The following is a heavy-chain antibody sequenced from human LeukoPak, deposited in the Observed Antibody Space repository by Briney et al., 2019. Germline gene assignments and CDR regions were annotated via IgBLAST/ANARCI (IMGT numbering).Heavy chain of an antibody. V-gene: IGHV1-69*13. Sequence: ASVQVSCKVSGYTLPELSMHWVRQAPGKGLEGVAGIIPIFGTANYAQKFQGRVTITANESTRTAYMELSSLRSEDTAVYYCATPLSGDRGYYYDMDVWGQGTTVTVSS. CDR1: GYTLPELS. CDR3: ATPLSGDRGYYYDMDV. J-gene: IGHJ6*02. CDR2: IIPIFGTA. D-gene: IGHD7-27*01.